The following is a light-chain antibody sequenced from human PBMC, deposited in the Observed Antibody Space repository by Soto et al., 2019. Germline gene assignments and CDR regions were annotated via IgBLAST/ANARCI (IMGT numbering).Light chain of an antibody. CDR2: GAS. CDR1: QSVSGN. J-gene: IGKJ1*01. Sequence: EIVMTQSPATLSVSPGERATLSCRASQSVSGNLAWYQQKPGQAPRLLIYGASTRATGIPDRLSSSGSGKEYPLTISRLQSEDFAVYYCQQYNNSPPSLGQGTKVELK. CDR3: QQYNNSPPS. V-gene: IGKV3-15*01.